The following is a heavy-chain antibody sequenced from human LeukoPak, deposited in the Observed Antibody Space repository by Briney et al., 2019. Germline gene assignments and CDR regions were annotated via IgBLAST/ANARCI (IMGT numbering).Heavy chain of an antibody. D-gene: IGHD2/OR15-2a*01. V-gene: IGHV1-69*02. CDR2: IIPILGIA. CDR3: ARVSPDGYFDY. CDR1: GGTFSSYT. J-gene: IGHJ4*02. Sequence: ASVKVSYKASGGTFSSYTISWVRQAPGQGLEWMGRIIPILGIANYAQKFQGRVTITADKSTSTAYMELSSLRSEDTAVYYCARVSPDGYFDYWGQGALVTVSS.